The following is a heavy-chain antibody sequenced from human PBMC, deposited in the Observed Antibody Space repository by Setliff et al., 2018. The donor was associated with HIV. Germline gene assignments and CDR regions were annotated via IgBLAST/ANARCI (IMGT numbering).Heavy chain of an antibody. V-gene: IGHV6-1*01. D-gene: IGHD6-19*01. CDR1: GDSVSSNSAA. CDR2: TYYKSKWYN. Sequence: SQTLSLTCAISGDSVSSNSAAWYWIRQSPSRGLEWLGRTYYKSKWYNDYAVSVKSRITINPDTSKNQFSLQLSSVTPEDTAVYYCASGAVAATGHYYYYMDVWGKGTTVTVSS. CDR3: ASGAVAATGHYYYYMDV. J-gene: IGHJ6*03.